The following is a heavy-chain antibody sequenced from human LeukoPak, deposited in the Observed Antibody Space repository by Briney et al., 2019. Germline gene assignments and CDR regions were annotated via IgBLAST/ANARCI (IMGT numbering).Heavy chain of an antibody. Sequence: TETLSLTCTVSGGSISSYYWSWIRQPPGKGLEWIGHIHNSGNTNYNPSLKSRVTLSVDTSKNQFSLKLSSVTAADTAVYYCAREGTTGRNLNWFDSWGQGTLVTVSS. D-gene: IGHD1-1*01. CDR3: AREGTTGRNLNWFDS. CDR2: IHNSGNT. J-gene: IGHJ5*01. CDR1: GGSISSYY. V-gene: IGHV4-59*01.